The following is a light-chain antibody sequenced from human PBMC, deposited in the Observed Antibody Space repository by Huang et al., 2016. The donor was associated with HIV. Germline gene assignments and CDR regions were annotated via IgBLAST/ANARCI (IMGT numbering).Light chain of an antibody. CDR1: QDISSF. CDR3: LQLNSYPGT. V-gene: IGKV1-9*01. CDR2: AAS. Sequence: IQLTQSPSSLSASVGDRVTITCRASQDISSFLAWYQQKPGKAPKLLIYAASTLESGVPSRFSGSGSGTEFTLTINNLQPEDFATYYCLQLNSYPGTFGPGTNVDV. J-gene: IGKJ3*01.